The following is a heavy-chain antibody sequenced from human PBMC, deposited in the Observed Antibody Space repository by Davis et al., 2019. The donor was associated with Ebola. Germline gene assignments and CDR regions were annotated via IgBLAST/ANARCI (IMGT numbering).Heavy chain of an antibody. D-gene: IGHD3-10*01. CDR3: AKGFGDHERDIEY. CDR2: LSGSGDST. CDR1: GFTFSNYA. J-gene: IGHJ4*02. V-gene: IGHV3-23*01. Sequence: GESLKISCAVSGFTFSNYAMNWVRQAPGKGLEWVSSLSGSGDSTYYAGSVKGRFTISRDNSKNTLFLQMHSLRVEDTALYYCAKGFGDHERDIEYWGLGTPVTVSS.